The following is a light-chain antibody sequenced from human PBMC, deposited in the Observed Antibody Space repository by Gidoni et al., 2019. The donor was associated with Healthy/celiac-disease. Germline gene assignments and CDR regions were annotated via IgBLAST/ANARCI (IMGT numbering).Light chain of an antibody. V-gene: IGKV1-5*01. CDR2: DAS. Sequence: DIQMTQSPSTLSASVGDTVTITCRASQSISSWLAWYQQKPGKAPKLLIYDASSLESGVPSRFSGSGSGTEFTLTISSLQPDDFATYYCQQYNSYLLTFGGXTKVEIK. J-gene: IGKJ4*01. CDR3: QQYNSYLLT. CDR1: QSISSW.